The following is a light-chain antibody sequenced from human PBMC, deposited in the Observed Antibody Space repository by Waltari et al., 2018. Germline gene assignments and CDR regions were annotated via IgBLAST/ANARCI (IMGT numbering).Light chain of an antibody. V-gene: IGKV4-1*01. J-gene: IGKJ2*01. CDR2: WAS. CDR3: QQYYSTPYT. CDR1: SVLYSPNNKNY. Sequence: SVLYSPNNKNYLAWYQHKPGQPPKLLIYWASTRESGVPDRFSGSGSGTDFTLTISSLQAEDVAVYYCQQYYSTPYTFGQGTKLEIK.